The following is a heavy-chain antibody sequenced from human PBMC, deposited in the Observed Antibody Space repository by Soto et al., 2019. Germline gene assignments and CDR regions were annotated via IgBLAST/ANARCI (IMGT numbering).Heavy chain of an antibody. CDR2: ISGSGGST. CDR1: GFTFSSYA. D-gene: IGHD3-22*01. CDR3: AKDRGYYDSSGYYSRY. J-gene: IGHJ4*02. Sequence: SLRLSCAASGFTFSSYAMSWVRQAPGKGLEWVSAISGSGGSTYYADSVKGRFTISRDNSKNTLYLQMNSLRAEDTAVYYCAKDRGYYDSSGYYSRYWGQGTXV. V-gene: IGHV3-23*01.